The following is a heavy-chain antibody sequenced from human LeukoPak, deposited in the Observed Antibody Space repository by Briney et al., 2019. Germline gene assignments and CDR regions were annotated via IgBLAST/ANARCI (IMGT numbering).Heavy chain of an antibody. CDR3: ARAPSEIGGYYPEYFRH. D-gene: IGHD3-22*01. J-gene: IGHJ1*01. CDR2: IKSDGST. CDR1: GFTFSTYW. V-gene: IGHV3-74*01. Sequence: PGGSLRLSWAASGFTFSTYWMHWVRHAPGKGLVWVSRIKSDGSTNYADSVKGRFTISRDNANNTLSLQMNSLRPEDTGVYYCARAPSEIGGYYPEYFRHWGQGTLVTVSS.